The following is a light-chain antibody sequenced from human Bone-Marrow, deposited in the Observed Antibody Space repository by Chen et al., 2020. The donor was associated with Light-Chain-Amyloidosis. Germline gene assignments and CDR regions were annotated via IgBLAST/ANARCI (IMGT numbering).Light chain of an antibody. CDR1: QGISSY. V-gene: IGKV1-8*01. Sequence: AIRMTQSPSSFSASTGDRVTITCRASQGISSYLAWYQQKPGKAPKLLIYAASTLQSGVPSRFSGNRSGTDFTLTISCLQSEDFATYYCQQYYSYPRTFGQGTKVEIK. CDR3: QQYYSYPRT. CDR2: AAS. J-gene: IGKJ1*01.